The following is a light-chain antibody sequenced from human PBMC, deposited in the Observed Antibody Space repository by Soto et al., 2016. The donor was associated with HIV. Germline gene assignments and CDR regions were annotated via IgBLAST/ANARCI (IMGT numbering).Light chain of an antibody. CDR1: QSVSSW. CDR3: QQYNTYPYT. Sequence: DIQMTQSPSTLSASVGDRVTITCRASQSVSSWLAWYQQKPGKPPKLLISKASRLESGVPSYFTGSGFGTEFTLTITSLQPDDSATYYCQQYNTYPYTFGQGTKLEIK. CDR2: KAS. J-gene: IGKJ2*01. V-gene: IGKV1-5*03.